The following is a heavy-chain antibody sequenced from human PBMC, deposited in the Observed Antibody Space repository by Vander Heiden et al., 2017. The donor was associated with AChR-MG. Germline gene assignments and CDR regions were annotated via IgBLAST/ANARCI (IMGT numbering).Heavy chain of an antibody. CDR2: INPYSGAT. J-gene: IGHJ5*02. Sequence: QVQPVQSGAEQKKPGASVKVSCKASGYTFTGHYIHWVRQAPGQGLEWMGWINPYSGATKYAQTFQGGVTMTRDTSITTAYMELRRLKSDDTAVYYCARGATSRVGQPWVRAWFDRWGQGTLVTVSS. V-gene: IGHV1-2*02. D-gene: IGHD1-26*01. CDR1: GYTFTGHY. CDR3: ARGATSRVGQPWVRAWFDR.